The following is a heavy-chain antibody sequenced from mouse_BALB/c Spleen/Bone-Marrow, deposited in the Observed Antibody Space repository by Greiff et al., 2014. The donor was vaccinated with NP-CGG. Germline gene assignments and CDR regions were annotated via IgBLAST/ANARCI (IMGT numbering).Heavy chain of an antibody. Sequence: VHLAESGPGLVAPSQSLSITCTVSGFSLTNYGVHWVRQPPGKGLEWLGVIWADGSTNYNSALMSRLSISKDNSKSQVFFKMNSLQTDDTAMYYCARITTATGAMDYWGQGTSVTVSS. CDR1: GFSLTNYG. D-gene: IGHD1-2*01. V-gene: IGHV2-9*02. CDR3: ARITTATGAMDY. CDR2: IWADGST. J-gene: IGHJ4*01.